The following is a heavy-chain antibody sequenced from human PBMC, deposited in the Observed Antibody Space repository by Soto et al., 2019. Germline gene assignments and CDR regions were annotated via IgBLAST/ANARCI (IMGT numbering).Heavy chain of an antibody. CDR1: GFTFSSYA. V-gene: IGHV3-30-3*01. Sequence: QVQLVESGGGVVQPGRSLRLSCAASGFTFSSYAMHWVRQAPGKGLEWVAVISYDGSTKYYADTVKGRFTSSRDNSKNALYQQMNSLRAEDTAVYYCARDVAAAGTGYFDYWGQGTLVTVSS. D-gene: IGHD6-13*01. J-gene: IGHJ4*02. CDR2: ISYDGSTK. CDR3: ARDVAAAGTGYFDY.